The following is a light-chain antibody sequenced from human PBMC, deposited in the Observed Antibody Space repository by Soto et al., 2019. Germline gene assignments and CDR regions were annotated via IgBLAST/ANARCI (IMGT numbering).Light chain of an antibody. CDR1: RSAFGSYKF. Sequence: QSVLTQPASVSGSPGQSITISCTGMRSAFGSYKFVSWYQKHPGKAPKLIIYEVSNRPSGVSNRFSGSQSGNTASLTISGLQAEDEAEYYCSSHTTSTTLGVFGGGTKVTVL. V-gene: IGLV2-14*01. J-gene: IGLJ2*01. CDR2: EVS. CDR3: SSHTTSTTLGV.